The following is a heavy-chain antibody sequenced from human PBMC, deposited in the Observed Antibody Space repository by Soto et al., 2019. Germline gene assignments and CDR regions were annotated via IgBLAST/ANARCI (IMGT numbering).Heavy chain of an antibody. V-gene: IGHV4-34*01. CDR3: ARRGGGGFPYYFDL. CDR1: GGSFSGYY. D-gene: IGHD3-16*01. CDR2: IDHSGST. J-gene: IGHJ4*02. Sequence: SETLSLTCAVYGGSFSGYYWSWIRQPPGKGLEWIGEIDHSGSTNYNPSLKSRVTISIHTSKNQFSLKLTSVTAADTAVYYCARRGGGGFPYYFDLWGQGSLVTVSS.